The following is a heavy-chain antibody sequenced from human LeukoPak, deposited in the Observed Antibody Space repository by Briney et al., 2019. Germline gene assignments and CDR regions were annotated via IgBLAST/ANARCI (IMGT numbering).Heavy chain of an antibody. CDR2: INPSGGST. D-gene: IGHD6-13*01. CDR3: ARDGLAAAGTLFDY. CDR1: GGTFSSYA. V-gene: IGHV1-46*01. Sequence: ASVKVSCKASGGTFSSYAISWVRQAPGQGLEWMGIINPSGGSTSYAQKFQGRVTMTTDTSTSTAYMELRSLRSDDTAVYYCARDGLAAAGTLFDYWGQGTLVTVSS. J-gene: IGHJ4*02.